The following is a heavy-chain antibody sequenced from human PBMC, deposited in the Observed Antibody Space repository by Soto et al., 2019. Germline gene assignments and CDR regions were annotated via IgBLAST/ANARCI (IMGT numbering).Heavy chain of an antibody. D-gene: IGHD3-9*01. CDR3: AGYYDILTSDLNWFDP. J-gene: IGHJ5*02. V-gene: IGHV4-59*01. Sequence: PSETLSLTCTVSGGSISSYYWSWIRQPPGKGLEWIGYIYYSGSTNYNPSLKSRVTISVDTSKNQFSLKLSSVTAADTAVYYCAGYYDILTSDLNWFDPWGQGTLVTVS. CDR1: GGSISSYY. CDR2: IYYSGST.